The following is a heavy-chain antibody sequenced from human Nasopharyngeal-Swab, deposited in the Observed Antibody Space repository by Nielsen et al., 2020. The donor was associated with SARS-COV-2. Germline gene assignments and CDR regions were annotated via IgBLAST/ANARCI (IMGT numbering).Heavy chain of an antibody. CDR3: ARGRGYVWGSYRYPPADY. V-gene: IGHV3-30*03. CDR2: ISYDGSNK. D-gene: IGHD3-16*02. CDR1: GFTFSSYG. J-gene: IGHJ4*02. Sequence: GESLKILCAASGFTFSSYGMHWVRQAPGKGLEWVAVISYDGSNKYYADSVKGRFTISRDNSKNTLYLQMNSLRAEDTAVYYCARGRGYVWGSYRYPPADYWGQGTLVTVSS.